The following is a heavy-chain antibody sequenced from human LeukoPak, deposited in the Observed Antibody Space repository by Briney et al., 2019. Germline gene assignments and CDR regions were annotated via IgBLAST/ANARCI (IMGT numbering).Heavy chain of an antibody. CDR1: GVSFSNNW. V-gene: IGHV3-15*01. Sequence: PGGSLRLSCAASGVSFSNNWMSWVRPAPGKGLEWVGRLKRKTDGETTDYPEPVKGRFTISRDDSKNMVYLQMNSLKTEATAVYCCTTGIGTIDYWGQRTLVTVSS. D-gene: IGHD6-13*01. J-gene: IGHJ4*02. CDR2: LKRKTDGETT. CDR3: TTGIGTIDY.